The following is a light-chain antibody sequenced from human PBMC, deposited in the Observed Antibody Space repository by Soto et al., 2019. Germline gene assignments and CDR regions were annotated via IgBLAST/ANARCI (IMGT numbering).Light chain of an antibody. V-gene: IGLV1-51*01. J-gene: IGLJ1*01. CDR1: SSHIGKNY. CDR3: GTWDNSLSAYV. Sequence: QSVLTQPASVSATPGQKVTISCPGSSSHIGKNYVSWYQQFPGTAPKLLIYDNNKRPSGIPDRFSGSKSGTSATLGITGLQTGDEADYYCGTWDNSLSAYVFGTGTKVTVL. CDR2: DNN.